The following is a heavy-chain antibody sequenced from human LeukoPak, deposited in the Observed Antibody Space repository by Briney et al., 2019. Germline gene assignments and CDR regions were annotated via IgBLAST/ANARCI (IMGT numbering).Heavy chain of an antibody. CDR3: ARVSDSSGWYVDY. Sequence: SQTLSLTCAISGDSVSSNSAAWNWIRQSPSRGLEWLEKTYYRSKWYNDYAVSVKIRVTINSDTSKNQFSLQLNSVTPEDTAVYCCARVSDSSGWYVDYWGQGTLVTVSS. CDR1: GDSVSSNSAA. J-gene: IGHJ4*02. V-gene: IGHV6-1*01. CDR2: TYYRSKWYN. D-gene: IGHD6-19*01.